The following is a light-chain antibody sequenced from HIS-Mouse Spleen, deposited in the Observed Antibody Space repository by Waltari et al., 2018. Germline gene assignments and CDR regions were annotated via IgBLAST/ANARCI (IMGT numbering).Light chain of an antibody. CDR3: CSYAGSSTFEV. J-gene: IGLJ2*01. CDR2: EGS. V-gene: IGLV2-23*03. CDR1: SSDVGRYNL. Sequence: QSALTQPASVSGSPGQSITIYCTGTSSDVGRYNLVSSYQQHPGKAPKLIVYEGSKRPSGVSNRFSGSKSGNTASLTISGLQAEDEADYYCCSYAGSSTFEVFGGGTKLTVL.